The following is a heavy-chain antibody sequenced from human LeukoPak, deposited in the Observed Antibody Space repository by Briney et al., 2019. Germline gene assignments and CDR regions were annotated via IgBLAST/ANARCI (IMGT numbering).Heavy chain of an antibody. CDR2: IKQDGSEK. J-gene: IGHJ4*02. Sequence: GGSLRLSCAASGFTFSSYWMSWVRQAPGKGLEWVANIKQDGSEKYYVDSVKGRFTISRDNAKNSLYLQMNSLRAEDTAVYYCARDQTVDIVATMEFDYWGQGTLVTASS. CDR1: GFTFSSYW. CDR3: ARDQTVDIVATMEFDY. D-gene: IGHD5-12*01. V-gene: IGHV3-7*01.